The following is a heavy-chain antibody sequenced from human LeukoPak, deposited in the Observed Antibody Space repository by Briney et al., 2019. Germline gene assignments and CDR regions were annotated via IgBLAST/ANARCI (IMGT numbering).Heavy chain of an antibody. J-gene: IGHJ3*02. D-gene: IGHD3-22*01. V-gene: IGHV3-30-3*01. CDR2: ISYDGSNK. CDR1: GFTFSSYA. Sequence: PGGSLRLSCAASGFTFSSYAMHWVRRAPGKGLEWVAVISYDGSNKYYADSVKGRFTISRDNSKNTLYLQMNSLRAEDTAVYYCASYMDSSGYPDAFDIWGQGTMVTVSS. CDR3: ASYMDSSGYPDAFDI.